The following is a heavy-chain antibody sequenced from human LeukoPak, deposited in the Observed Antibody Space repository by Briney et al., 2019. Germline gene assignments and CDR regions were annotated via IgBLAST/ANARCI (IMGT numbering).Heavy chain of an antibody. Sequence: ASVKVSCKASGGTFSSYAISWVRQAPGQGLEWMGRIIPILGIANYAQKFQGRVTITADKSTSTAYMELSSLRSEDTAVYYCARELGYCSSTSCSNYYYGMDVWGQGTTVTVSS. CDR2: IIPILGIA. CDR3: ARELGYCSSTSCSNYYYGMDV. CDR1: GGTFSSYA. D-gene: IGHD2-2*01. J-gene: IGHJ6*02. V-gene: IGHV1-69*04.